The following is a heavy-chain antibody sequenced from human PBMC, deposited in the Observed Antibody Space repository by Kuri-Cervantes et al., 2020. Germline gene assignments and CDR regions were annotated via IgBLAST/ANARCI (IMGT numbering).Heavy chain of an antibody. V-gene: IGHV1-24*01. CDR3: ASPWDDFWSGYYPRRAENFDI. CDR2: FDPEDGET. Sequence: ASVKVSCKVSGYTLTELSMHWVRQAPGKGLEWMGGFDPEDGETIYAQKFQGRVTMTEDTSTDTAYMELSSLRSEDTAVYYCASPWDDFWSGYYPRRAENFDIWGQGTMVTVSS. D-gene: IGHD3-3*01. CDR1: GYTLTELS. J-gene: IGHJ3*02.